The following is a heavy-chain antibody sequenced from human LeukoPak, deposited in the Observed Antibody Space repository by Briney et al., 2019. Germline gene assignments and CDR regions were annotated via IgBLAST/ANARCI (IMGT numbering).Heavy chain of an antibody. CDR3: AREGYCSGATCRTAGAFDM. D-gene: IGHD2-15*01. V-gene: IGHV3-9*01. CDR2: ISWNSGSI. Sequence: QPGRSLRLSCAASGFTFDDYAMHWVRQAPGKGLEWVSGISWNSGSIGYADSVKGRFTISRDNAKNSLYLQMNSLRVEDTAVYYCAREGYCSGATCRTAGAFDMWGQGTMVTVSS. CDR1: GFTFDDYA. J-gene: IGHJ3*02.